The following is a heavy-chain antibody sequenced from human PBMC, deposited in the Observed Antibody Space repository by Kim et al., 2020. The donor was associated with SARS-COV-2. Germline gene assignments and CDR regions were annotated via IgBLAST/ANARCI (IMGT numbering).Heavy chain of an antibody. Sequence: SETLSLTCAVYGGSFSGYYWSWIRQPPGKGLEWIGEINHSGSTNYNPSLKSRVTISVDTSKNQFSLKPSSVTAADTAVYYCARDLGGSGSHNYGMDVWGQGTTVTVSS. D-gene: IGHD3-10*01. CDR3: ARDLGGSGSHNYGMDV. J-gene: IGHJ6*02. CDR2: INHSGST. V-gene: IGHV4-34*01. CDR1: GGSFSGYY.